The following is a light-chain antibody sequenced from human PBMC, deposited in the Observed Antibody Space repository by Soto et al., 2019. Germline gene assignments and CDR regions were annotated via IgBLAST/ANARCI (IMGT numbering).Light chain of an antibody. J-gene: IGLJ1*01. V-gene: IGLV2-14*01. Sequence: QSALTQPAAVSGSPGQSITISCTGTSSDVGGYNYVSWYQQHSGKGPKLMIYEVNDRPSGVSNRFSGSKSGNTASLTISGLQPEDEADYYCSSYTIRSTYVFGTGTKVTVL. CDR1: SSDVGGYNY. CDR3: SSYTIRSTYV. CDR2: EVN.